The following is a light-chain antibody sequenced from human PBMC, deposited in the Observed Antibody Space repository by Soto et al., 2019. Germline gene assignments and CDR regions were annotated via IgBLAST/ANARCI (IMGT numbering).Light chain of an antibody. CDR2: GAS. CDR1: QSVSSN. CDR3: QHYNSWPPWT. V-gene: IGKV3-15*01. Sequence: EIVMTQSPATLSVSTGERATLSCRASQSVSSNLAWYQQKPGQAPRLLIYGASTRATGIPARFNGSGSVTQFTLSISSLQSEDFSVSYCQHYNSWPPWTFGQGTKVHIK. J-gene: IGKJ1*01.